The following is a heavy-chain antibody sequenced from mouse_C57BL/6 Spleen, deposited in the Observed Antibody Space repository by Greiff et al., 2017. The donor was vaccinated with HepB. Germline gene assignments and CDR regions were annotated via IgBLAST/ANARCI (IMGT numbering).Heavy chain of an antibody. CDR1: GFTFSDYG. J-gene: IGHJ2*01. CDR3: ARVLGHYYFDY. V-gene: IGHV5-17*01. D-gene: IGHD3-3*01. CDR2: ISSGSSTI. Sequence: EVNVVESGGGLVKPGGSLKLSCAASGFTFSDYGMHWVRQAPEKGLEWVAYISSGSSTIYYADTVKGRFTISRVNAKNTLFLQITSLRSEDTAMDYCARVLGHYYFDYWGQGTTLTVSS.